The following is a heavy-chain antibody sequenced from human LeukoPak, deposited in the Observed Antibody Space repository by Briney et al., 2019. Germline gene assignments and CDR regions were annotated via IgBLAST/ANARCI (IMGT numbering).Heavy chain of an antibody. D-gene: IGHD3-9*01. CDR1: GFTFSSYW. Sequence: PGGSLRLSCAASGFTFSSYWMSWVRQAPGKGLEWVANIKQDGSEKYYVDSVKGRFTISRDNAKNSLYLQMNSLRAEDTALYYCAEGFDSQYYMDVWGKGTTVTISS. V-gene: IGHV3-7*03. CDR2: IKQDGSEK. CDR3: AEGFDSQYYMDV. J-gene: IGHJ6*03.